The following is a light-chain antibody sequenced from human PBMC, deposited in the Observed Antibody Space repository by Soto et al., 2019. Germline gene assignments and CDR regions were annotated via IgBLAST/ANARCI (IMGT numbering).Light chain of an antibody. CDR3: HQAISFPIT. V-gene: IGKV1-12*01. J-gene: IGKJ5*01. CDR1: ESISTW. CDR2: TAS. Sequence: DIQMTQSPSSVSASVGDSVTITYRASESISTWLAWYRQKPGKAPELLIYTASNLQSGVPSRFSGRGSGTDFTLTISSLQPEDFATYYCHQAISFPITFGQGTRLEIK.